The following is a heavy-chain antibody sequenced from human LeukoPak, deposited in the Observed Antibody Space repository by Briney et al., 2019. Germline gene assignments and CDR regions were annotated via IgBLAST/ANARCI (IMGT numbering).Heavy chain of an antibody. CDR2: IKQDGSER. V-gene: IGHV3-7*01. D-gene: IGHD6-19*01. Sequence: GGSLRLSCAASGFTFTTFWMSWVRQAPGKGLEWVANIKQDGSERYYVDSVKGRFTISRDNAKNSLYLQMNSMRAEDTGVYYCAGSGWQVYLDYWGQGALVTVSS. CDR1: GFTFTTFW. CDR3: AGSGWQVYLDY. J-gene: IGHJ4*02.